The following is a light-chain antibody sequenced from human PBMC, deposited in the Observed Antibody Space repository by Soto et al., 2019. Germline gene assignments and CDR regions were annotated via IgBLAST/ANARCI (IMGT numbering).Light chain of an antibody. Sequence: EIVMTQSPVTLSVSPGERATLSCRASQSVSSKLAWYQQKPGQAPRLLIYGASTRATGIPARLSDSESGRECTLSICSLLSEDFAVYYCQQYNNWPQTFCQGTKLEIK. CDR2: GAS. CDR1: QSVSSK. V-gene: IGKV3-15*01. J-gene: IGKJ2*01. CDR3: QQYNNWPQT.